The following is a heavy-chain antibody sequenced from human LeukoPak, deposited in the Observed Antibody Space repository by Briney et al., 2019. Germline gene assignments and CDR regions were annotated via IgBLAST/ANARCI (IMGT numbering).Heavy chain of an antibody. V-gene: IGHV3-33*06. CDR3: AKDLYYYDSSGYLLDY. CDR1: GFTFRSYG. CDR2: IWYDGSTK. J-gene: IGHJ4*02. Sequence: PGRFLTLSCAASGFTFRSYGMHWVRQAPGKGLEWVAVIWYDGSTKYYADSVKGRFTISRDNSKNTLYLQMNSLRAEDTAVYYCAKDLYYYDSSGYLLDYWGQGTLVTVSS. D-gene: IGHD3-22*01.